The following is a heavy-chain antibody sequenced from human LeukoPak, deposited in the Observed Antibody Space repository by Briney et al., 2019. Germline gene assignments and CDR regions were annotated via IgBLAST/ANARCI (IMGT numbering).Heavy chain of an antibody. Sequence: ASVKVSCKASGYTFTAYYMHWARQAPGQGLEWMGWINPSSGGTDYAQNFQGRVTMTRDTSISTAYMELSRLRSDDTAVYYCARFDSSGYSLDYWGQGTLVTVSS. J-gene: IGHJ4*02. D-gene: IGHD3-22*01. CDR3: ARFDSSGYSLDY. CDR2: INPSSGGT. CDR1: GYTFTAYY. V-gene: IGHV1-2*02.